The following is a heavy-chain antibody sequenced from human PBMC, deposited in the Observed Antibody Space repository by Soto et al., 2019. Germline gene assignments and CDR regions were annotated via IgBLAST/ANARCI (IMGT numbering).Heavy chain of an antibody. CDR1: GYTFTSYY. Sequence: ASVKVSCKASGYTFTSYYMHWVRQAPGQGLEWMGIINPSGGSTSYAQKFQGRVTMTRDTSTSTVYMELSSLRSEDTAVYYCARETTASPGDYYGMDVWGQGTTVTVS. CDR2: INPSGGST. J-gene: IGHJ6*02. CDR3: ARETTASPGDYYGMDV. V-gene: IGHV1-46*01. D-gene: IGHD4-4*01.